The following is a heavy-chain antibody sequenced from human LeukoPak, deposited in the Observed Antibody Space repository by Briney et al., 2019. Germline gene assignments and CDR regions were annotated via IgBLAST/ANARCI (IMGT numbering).Heavy chain of an antibody. Sequence: PGGSLRLSCAASGFTFRNYWLTGVRQAPGQALEWVANIKQDGSEKHYVDSVKGRFTISRDNAKDSLYLQMNSLRAEDTAAYYCARDRQIAYWGQGTLVTVSS. CDR2: IKQDGSEK. CDR3: ARDRQIAY. V-gene: IGHV3-7*01. CDR1: GFTFRNYW. J-gene: IGHJ4*02.